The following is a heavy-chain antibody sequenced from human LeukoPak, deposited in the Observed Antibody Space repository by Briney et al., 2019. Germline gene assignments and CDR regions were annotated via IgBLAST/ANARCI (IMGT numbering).Heavy chain of an antibody. J-gene: IGHJ6*02. V-gene: IGHV4-34*01. CDR3: SRYDILTGYWYYYYYGMDV. D-gene: IGHD3-9*01. CDR2: ITHSGST. Sequence: SETLSLTCAVYGGPFSGYYWNWIRQPPGKGLEWDGEITHSGSTNYNPSLTRRVTISVEAATNQISLKLSSVSAADTAMAYCSRYDILTGYWYYYYYGMDVWGQGTTVTVSS. CDR1: GGPFSGYY.